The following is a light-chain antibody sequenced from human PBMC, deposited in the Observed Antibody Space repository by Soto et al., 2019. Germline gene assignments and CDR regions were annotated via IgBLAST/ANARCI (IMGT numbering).Light chain of an antibody. V-gene: IGKV1-5*03. CDR3: QQYNSRGT. CDR1: QSISSW. Sequence: DIQMTQSPSTLPASVGDRVTITCRASQSISSWLAWYQQKPGKAPKLLIYKASSLESGVPSRFSGSGSGTEFTLTISSLQPDDFATYYCQQYNSRGTFGGGTKVDIK. J-gene: IGKJ4*01. CDR2: KAS.